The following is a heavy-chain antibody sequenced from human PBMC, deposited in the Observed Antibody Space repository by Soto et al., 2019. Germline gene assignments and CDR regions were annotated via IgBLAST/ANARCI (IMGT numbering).Heavy chain of an antibody. CDR2: IWYDGRNK. CDR3: ARKGGSGWFDAFDI. Sequence: QVQLVESGGGVVQPGRSLRLSCAASGFTFSSYGMHWVRQAPGKGLEWVAVIWYDGRNKYYADSVKGRFTISRDNSKNTLYLQMNSLRAEDTAVYYCARKGGSGWFDAFDIWGQGTMVTVSS. CDR1: GFTFSSYG. J-gene: IGHJ3*02. V-gene: IGHV3-33*01. D-gene: IGHD6-19*01.